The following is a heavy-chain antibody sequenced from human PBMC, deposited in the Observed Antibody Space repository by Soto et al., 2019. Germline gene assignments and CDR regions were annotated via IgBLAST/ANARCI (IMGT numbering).Heavy chain of an antibody. CDR1: GASVSTGVYY. CDR3: AGAVSDFDVRRYRTSYFDQ. J-gene: IGHJ4*02. CDR2: IDNTGIA. Sequence: SETLSLTCTVSGASVSTGVYYWTWIRQHPGKGLEWIGYIDNTGIAYYNPSLTGRVDISVDTSKNQFSLNLQSLTAADTAFYYCAGAVSDFDVRRYRTSYFDQWGQGIQVTRLL. V-gene: IGHV4-31*03. D-gene: IGHD3-10*02.